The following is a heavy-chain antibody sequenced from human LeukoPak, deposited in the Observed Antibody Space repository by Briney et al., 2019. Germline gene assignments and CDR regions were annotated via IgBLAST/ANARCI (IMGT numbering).Heavy chain of an antibody. CDR1: GYSITSTYW. CDR2: LHHSGST. Sequence: PSETLSLTCAVSGYSITSTYWWGWIRQTPGRGLEWIGSLHHSGSTSYSPSLKSRVTISVDTSKNQFSLRLSSVTAADTAVYYCARVGGDDSTGHYSVDYWGQGTLVPVSS. J-gene: IGHJ4*02. D-gene: IGHD3-22*01. V-gene: IGHV4-38-2*01. CDR3: ARVGGDDSTGHYSVDY.